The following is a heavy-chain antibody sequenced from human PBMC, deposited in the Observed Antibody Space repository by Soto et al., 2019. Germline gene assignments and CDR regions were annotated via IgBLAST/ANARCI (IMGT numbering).Heavy chain of an antibody. D-gene: IGHD3-22*01. CDR3: ARAGGYDSSGYPNYYYYGMDV. CDR2: INPNSGGT. CDR1: GYTFTGYY. J-gene: IGHJ6*02. V-gene: IGHV1-2*04. Sequence: QVQLVQSGAEVKKPGASVKVSCKASGYTFTGYYMHWVRQAPGQGLEWMGWINPNSGGTNYAQKCQGWVPMTRDTSISTAYMELSRLRSDDTAVYYCARAGGYDSSGYPNYYYYGMDVWGQGTTVTVSS.